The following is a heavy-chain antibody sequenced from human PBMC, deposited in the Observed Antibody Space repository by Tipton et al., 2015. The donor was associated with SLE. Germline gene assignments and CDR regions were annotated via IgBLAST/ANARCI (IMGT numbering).Heavy chain of an antibody. CDR2: IYYSGST. V-gene: IGHV4-30-4*08. J-gene: IGHJ3*02. CDR3: ARDRPGTDYAFDI. CDR1: GGSFSGYY. Sequence: LRLSCAVYGGSFSGYYWSWIRQPPGKGLEWIGYIYYSGSTYYNPSLRSRLTMSVDTSKNHFSLKLSSVTAADTAVYYCARDRPGTDYAFDIWGQGTMVTVSS.